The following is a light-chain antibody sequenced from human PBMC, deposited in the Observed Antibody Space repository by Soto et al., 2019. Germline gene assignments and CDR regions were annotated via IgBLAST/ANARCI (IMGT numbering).Light chain of an antibody. J-gene: IGKJ1*01. CDR2: DAS. Sequence: EKVSTQSPGTLSLSPGERATLSCRASQSVSSSYLAWYQQKPGQAPRLLIYDASNRATGIPDRFSGSGSGTDFTLTISRLEPEDFAVYYCQQYGNSPRTFGQGTKVEIK. V-gene: IGKV3-20*01. CDR3: QQYGNSPRT. CDR1: QSVSSSY.